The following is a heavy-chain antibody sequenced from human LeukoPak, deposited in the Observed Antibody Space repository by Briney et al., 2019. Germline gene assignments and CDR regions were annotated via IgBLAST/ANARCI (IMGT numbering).Heavy chain of an antibody. CDR3: ARRSEFGVLYYMDV. CDR2: IWSDATNQ. V-gene: IGHV3-33*01. D-gene: IGHD3-16*01. Sequence: GGSLRLSCEASGFTFSHFGMHWVRQAPGKGLEWVAVIWSDATNQYYGDSVKGRFTISRDNAKNSLYLQMNSLRAEDTAVYYCARRSEFGVLYYMDVWGKGTTVTVSS. CDR1: GFTFSHFG. J-gene: IGHJ6*03.